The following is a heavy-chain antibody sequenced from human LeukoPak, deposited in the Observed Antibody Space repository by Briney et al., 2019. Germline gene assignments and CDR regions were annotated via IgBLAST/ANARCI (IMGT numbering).Heavy chain of an antibody. CDR1: GGSISSSSYY. J-gene: IGHJ4*02. Sequence: SETLSLTCTVSGGSISSSSYYWGWIRQPPGKGLEWIGTIYYSGSTYYNPSLNSRVTISVDTSKNQFSLKLSSVTAADTAVYYCARQGGSGWYRGHFDYWGQGTLVTVSS. CDR2: IYYSGST. D-gene: IGHD6-19*01. V-gene: IGHV4-39*01. CDR3: ARQGGSGWYRGHFDY.